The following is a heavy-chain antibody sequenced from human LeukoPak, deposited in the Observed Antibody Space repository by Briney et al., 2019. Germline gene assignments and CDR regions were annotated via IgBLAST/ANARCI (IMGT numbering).Heavy chain of an antibody. Sequence: GGSLRLSCAASGFTFSSYAMSWFRQAPGKGLEWVSAISGSGGSTYYADSVKGRFTISRDNSKNTLYLQMNSLRAEDTAVYYCAKVRSSGWYYFDYWGQGTLVTVSS. CDR1: GFTFSSYA. CDR3: AKVRSSGWYYFDY. J-gene: IGHJ4*02. V-gene: IGHV3-23*01. CDR2: ISGSGGST. D-gene: IGHD6-19*01.